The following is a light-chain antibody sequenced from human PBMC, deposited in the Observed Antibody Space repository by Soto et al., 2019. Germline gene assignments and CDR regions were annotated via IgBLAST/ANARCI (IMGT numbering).Light chain of an antibody. CDR1: ENISTN. V-gene: IGKV3-15*01. CDR3: QQYYNWPRT. Sequence: EIVMTQSPATLSVSPGERATLSCRASENISTNLAWYQQKPGQAPRLLFYGASTRATGLPARFSGTGSGTEFTLTINSLQAEDSAVYYCQQYYNWPRTCGQGTRLEI. J-gene: IGKJ5*01. CDR2: GAS.